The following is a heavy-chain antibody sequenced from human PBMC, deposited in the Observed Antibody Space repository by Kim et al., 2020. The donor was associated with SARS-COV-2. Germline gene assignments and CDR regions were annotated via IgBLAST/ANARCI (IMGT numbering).Heavy chain of an antibody. CDR3: ARMVRGVIITGDFDY. D-gene: IGHD3-10*01. J-gene: IGHJ4*02. CDR2: IYPGDSDT. CDR1: GYSFTSYW. V-gene: IGHV5-51*01. Sequence: GESLKISCKGSGYSFTSYWIGWVRQMPGKGLEWMGIIYPGDSDTRYSPSFQGQVTISADKSISTAYLQWSSLKASDTAMYYCARMVRGVIITGDFDYWGQGTLVTVSS.